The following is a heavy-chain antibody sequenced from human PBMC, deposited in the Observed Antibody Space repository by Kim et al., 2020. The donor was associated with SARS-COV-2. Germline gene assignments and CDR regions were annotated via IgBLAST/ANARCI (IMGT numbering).Heavy chain of an antibody. CDR2: ISGSGGST. J-gene: IGHJ4*02. V-gene: IGHV3-23*01. CDR3: AKDRSLSMIVVVINGYFDY. D-gene: IGHD3-22*01. CDR1: GFTFSSYA. Sequence: GGSLRLSCAASGFTFSSYAMSWVRQAPGKGLEWVSAISGSGGSTYYADSVKGRFTISRDNSKNTLYLQMNSLRAEDTAVYYCAKDRSLSMIVVVINGYFDYWGQGTLVTVSS.